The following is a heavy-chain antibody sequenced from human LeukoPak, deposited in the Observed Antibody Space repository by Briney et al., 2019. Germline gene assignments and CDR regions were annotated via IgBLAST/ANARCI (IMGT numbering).Heavy chain of an antibody. D-gene: IGHD2-21*01. J-gene: IGHJ4*02. V-gene: IGHV1-2*02. Sequence: GASVKVSCKASGYTFTGYHLHWVRQAPGQGLEWMGWINPNSGDTNYAQKFQGRVTMTRDTSISTAYMELSRLRSDDSAVYYCARYSSFDYWGQGTLVTVSS. CDR2: INPNSGDT. CDR1: GYTFTGYH. CDR3: ARYSSFDY.